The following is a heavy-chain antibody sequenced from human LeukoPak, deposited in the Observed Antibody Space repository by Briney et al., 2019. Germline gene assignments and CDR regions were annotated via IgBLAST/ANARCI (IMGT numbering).Heavy chain of an antibody. CDR1: GYTFTSYD. Sequence: ASVKVSCKSSGYTFTSYDINWVRQATGQGLEGMGWMNPNSGNTGYAQKFQGRVTMTRNNSISTAYMELSSLKSEDTAVYYCARDWYYYDSSGYPGGMDVWGQGTTVTVSS. V-gene: IGHV1-8*01. J-gene: IGHJ6*02. CDR2: MNPNSGNT. D-gene: IGHD3-22*01. CDR3: ARDWYYYDSSGYPGGMDV.